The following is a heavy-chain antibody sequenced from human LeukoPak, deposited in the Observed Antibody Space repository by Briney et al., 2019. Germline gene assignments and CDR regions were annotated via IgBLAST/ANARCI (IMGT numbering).Heavy chain of an antibody. CDR3: ARCIVGASDAFDI. CDR1: GYSFTSYW. Sequence: GESLKIFCKGSGYSFTSYWIAWVRQMPGKGLEWMGIIYPGDSDTRYSPSFQGQVIISADKSISTAYLQWSSLKASDTAIYYCARCIVGASDAFDIWGQGTMVTVSS. D-gene: IGHD1-26*01. V-gene: IGHV5-51*01. CDR2: IYPGDSDT. J-gene: IGHJ3*02.